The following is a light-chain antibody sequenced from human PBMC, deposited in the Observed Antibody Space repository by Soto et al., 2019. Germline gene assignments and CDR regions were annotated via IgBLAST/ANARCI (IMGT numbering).Light chain of an antibody. CDR2: LNSDGSH. J-gene: IGLJ3*02. CDR3: QTWSTDIRV. V-gene: IGLV4-69*01. Sequence: QLVLTQPPSASASLGASVKRTCTLSSGHNSYAIAWHQQQPEKGPRYLMKLNSDGSHSKVDGIPDRFSGSSSGAERYLTISSLQSEDEADYYCQTWSTDIRVFGGGTKLTVL. CDR1: SGHNSYA.